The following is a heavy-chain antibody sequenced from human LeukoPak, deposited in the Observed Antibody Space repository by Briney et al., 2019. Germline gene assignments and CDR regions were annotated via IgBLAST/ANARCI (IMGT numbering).Heavy chain of an antibody. J-gene: IGHJ4*02. D-gene: IGHD2-21*02. CDR1: GGSFSGYY. CDR3: ARIPPGVVVTV. CDR2: INHSGST. Sequence: SETLSLTCAVYGGSFSGYYWSWIRQPPGKGLEWIGEINHSGSTNYNPSLKSRVTISVDTSKNQFSLKLSSVTAADTAVYYCARIPPGVVVTVWGQGTLVTVSS. V-gene: IGHV4-34*01.